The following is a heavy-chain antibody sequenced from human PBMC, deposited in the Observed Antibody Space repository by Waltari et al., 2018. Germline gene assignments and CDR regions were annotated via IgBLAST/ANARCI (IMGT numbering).Heavy chain of an antibody. D-gene: IGHD3-10*02. Sequence: EVQLVESGGGVVRPGGSLRLSCKASGFTFDDYNMSWVRQVPGKGRECVFDITWKGTSSGYADSVKGRFTVSRENAKNFLYLQMNSLTAEDTALYYCARRDSQGINVYYFDYWGQGILVIVSS. CDR1: GFTFDDYN. V-gene: IGHV3-20*04. CDR2: ITWKGTSS. CDR3: ARRDSQGINVYYFDY. J-gene: IGHJ4*02.